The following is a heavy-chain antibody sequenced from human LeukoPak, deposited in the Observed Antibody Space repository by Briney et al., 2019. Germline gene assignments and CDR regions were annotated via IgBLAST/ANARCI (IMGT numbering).Heavy chain of an antibody. Sequence: ASVKVSCKASGYTFTGYYLHWVRQAPGQGLEWMGWIDANSGGTNYAQKFEGRVTMTRDTSISTAYMEVSRLRSDDTAVYFCAREDDRSFGAYDCWGQGALVTVS. J-gene: IGHJ4*02. D-gene: IGHD4-17*01. CDR2: IDANSGGT. CDR3: AREDDRSFGAYDC. CDR1: GYTFTGYY. V-gene: IGHV1-2*02.